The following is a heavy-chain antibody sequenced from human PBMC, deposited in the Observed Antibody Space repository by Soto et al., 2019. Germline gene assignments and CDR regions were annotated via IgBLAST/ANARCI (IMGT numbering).Heavy chain of an antibody. D-gene: IGHD3-22*01. CDR1: GGSISSYY. J-gene: IGHJ4*02. V-gene: IGHV4-59*12. Sequence: SETLSLTCTVSGGSISSYYWCWIRQPPGKGLEWIGYIYHSGSTYYNPSLKSRVTISVDRSKNQFSLKLSSVTAADTAVYYCARVSYSFDSSGYKRYLFAYWGRGSLDTVSS. CDR2: IYHSGST. CDR3: ARVSYSFDSSGYKRYLFAY.